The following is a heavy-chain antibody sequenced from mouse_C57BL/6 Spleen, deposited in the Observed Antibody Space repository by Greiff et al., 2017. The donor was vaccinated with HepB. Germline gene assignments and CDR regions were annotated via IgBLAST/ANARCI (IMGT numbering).Heavy chain of an antibody. CDR3: ARGGYDGYYPYYFDY. CDR2: IYPSDSET. V-gene: IGHV1-61*01. Sequence: QVQLKQPGAELVRPGSSVKLSCKASGYTFTSYWMDWVKQRPGQGLEWIGNIYPSDSETHYNQKFKDKATLTVDKSSSTAYMQLSSLTSEDSAVYYCARGGYDGYYPYYFDYWGQGTTLTVSS. J-gene: IGHJ2*01. D-gene: IGHD2-3*01. CDR1: GYTFTSYW.